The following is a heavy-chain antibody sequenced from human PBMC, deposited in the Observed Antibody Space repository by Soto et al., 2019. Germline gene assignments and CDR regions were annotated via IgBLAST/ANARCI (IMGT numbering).Heavy chain of an antibody. CDR1: GFTFSSYA. CDR3: AKEGATYCSGGSCYDYFDY. CDR2: ISGSGGST. D-gene: IGHD2-15*01. V-gene: IGHV3-23*01. J-gene: IGHJ4*02. Sequence: GGSLRLSCAASGFTFSSYAMSWVRQAPGKGLEWVSAISGSGGSTYYADSVKGRFTISRDNSKNTLYLQMNSLRAEDTAVYYCAKEGATYCSGGSCYDYFDYWGQGTLVTVSS.